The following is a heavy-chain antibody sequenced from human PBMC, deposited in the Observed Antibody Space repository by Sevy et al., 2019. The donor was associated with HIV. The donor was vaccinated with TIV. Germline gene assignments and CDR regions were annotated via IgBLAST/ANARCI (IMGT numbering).Heavy chain of an antibody. CDR2: INSDGSST. CDR1: GFTFSSYW. CDR3: ASSKGDYYYGSGSLHADY. D-gene: IGHD3-10*01. V-gene: IGHV3-74*01. Sequence: GGSLRLSCAASGFTFSSYWMHWVRQAPGKGLVWVSRINSDGSSTSYADSVKGRFTISRDNAKNTLYLQMNSLRAEDTAVYYCASSKGDYYYGSGSLHADYWGQGTLDTVSS. J-gene: IGHJ4*02.